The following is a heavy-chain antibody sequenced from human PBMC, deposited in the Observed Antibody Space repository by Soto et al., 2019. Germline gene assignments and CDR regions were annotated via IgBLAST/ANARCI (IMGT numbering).Heavy chain of an antibody. CDR3: AIDWSAAGAFDY. D-gene: IGHD6-13*01. CDR1: GYTFTSYG. CDR2: MSAYNGNT. V-gene: IGHV1-18*01. J-gene: IGHJ4*02. Sequence: QVQLVQSGAEVKKPGASVKVSCKASGYTFTSYGISWVRQAPGQGLEWMGWMSAYNGNTIYAQKLQGRVSMTTDTSPSTAYMELRILRSDETAVYSCAIDWSAAGAFDYWGQGTLATVSS.